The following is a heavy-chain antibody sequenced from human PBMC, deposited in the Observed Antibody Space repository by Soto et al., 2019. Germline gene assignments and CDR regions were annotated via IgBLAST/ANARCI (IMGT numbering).Heavy chain of an antibody. Sequence: ASVKVSCKASGYTFTSYYVHWVRQAPGQGLEWMGWINPNTGGTNYAQKFQGWVTMTRDTSISTAYMELSRLRSDDTAVYYCARVLNSGTSYYYYGMDVWGQGTTVTVSS. V-gene: IGHV1-2*04. CDR1: GYTFTSYY. CDR3: ARVLNSGTSYYYYGMDV. CDR2: INPNTGGT. J-gene: IGHJ6*02. D-gene: IGHD6-13*01.